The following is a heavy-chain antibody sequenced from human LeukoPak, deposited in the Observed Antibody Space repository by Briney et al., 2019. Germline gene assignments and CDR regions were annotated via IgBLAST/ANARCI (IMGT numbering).Heavy chain of an antibody. CDR2: FYYSGST. J-gene: IGHJ4*02. CDR3: ARGSSSGYYVHFDY. CDR1: GGSISSSSYY. Sequence: PSETLSLTCTVSGGSISSSSYYWGWIRQPPGKGLEWIGYFYYSGSTYYNPSLKSRVTISVDTSNNLFFLDMSYVTAADAALYYCARGSSSGYYVHFDYWGQGTLVTVSS. V-gene: IGHV4-61*03. D-gene: IGHD3-22*01.